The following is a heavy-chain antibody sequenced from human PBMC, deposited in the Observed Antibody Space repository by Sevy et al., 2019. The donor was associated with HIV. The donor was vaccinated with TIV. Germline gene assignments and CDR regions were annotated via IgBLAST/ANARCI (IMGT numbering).Heavy chain of an antibody. J-gene: IGHJ4*02. CDR2: FYINGNT. CDR1: GFTVSSNY. D-gene: IGHD2-2*01. CDR3: VREAFCSSATCYRPY. Sequence: GGSLRLSCAASGFTVSSNYMSWVRQAPGKGQEWVSIFYINGNTYYSDSVKGRFIISRDTSQNTVFLHMNSLRAEDTAVYYCVREAFCSSATCYRPYWGQGTLVTVSS. V-gene: IGHV3-66*01.